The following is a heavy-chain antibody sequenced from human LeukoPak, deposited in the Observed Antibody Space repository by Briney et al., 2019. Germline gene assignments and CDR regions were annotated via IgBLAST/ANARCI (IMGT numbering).Heavy chain of an antibody. Sequence: LSLTCTVSGGSISSYYWSWIRQPAGKGLEWIGRIYTSGSTNYNPSLKSRVTMSVDTSKNQFSLKLSSVTAADTAVYYCARSSSGWFERISWFDPWGQGTLVTVSS. V-gene: IGHV4-4*07. CDR1: GGSISSYY. CDR2: IYTSGST. J-gene: IGHJ5*02. D-gene: IGHD6-19*01. CDR3: ARSSSGWFERISWFDP.